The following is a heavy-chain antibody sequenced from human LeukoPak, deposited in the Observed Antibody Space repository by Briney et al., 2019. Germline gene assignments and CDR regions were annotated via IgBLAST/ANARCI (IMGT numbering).Heavy chain of an antibody. CDR3: ARDLDF. CDR2: IFYSGST. J-gene: IGHJ4*02. V-gene: IGHV4-39*07. CDR1: GVSISSSTYY. Sequence: SETLSLTCTVSGVSISSSTYYWGWIRQPPGKGLEWIGSIFYSGSTYYNPSLKSRVTISIDKSKNQFSLKLNSVTAADTAVYYCARDLDFWGQGTLVTVSS.